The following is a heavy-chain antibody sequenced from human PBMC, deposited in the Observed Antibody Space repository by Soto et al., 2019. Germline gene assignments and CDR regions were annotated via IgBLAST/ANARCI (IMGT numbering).Heavy chain of an antibody. CDR3: AKQRAGYGSGSDTFYFDF. Sequence: PGGSLRLSCSTSGLTFSTYAMNWVRQAPGKGLGWVSALSGSGGTTYYADSVRGRFTISRDNSKNTLFLQMSSLRAEDTALYYCAKQRAGYGSGSDTFYFDFWGQGTLVTVSS. J-gene: IGHJ4*02. CDR1: GLTFSTYA. D-gene: IGHD3-10*01. V-gene: IGHV3-23*01. CDR2: LSGSGGTT.